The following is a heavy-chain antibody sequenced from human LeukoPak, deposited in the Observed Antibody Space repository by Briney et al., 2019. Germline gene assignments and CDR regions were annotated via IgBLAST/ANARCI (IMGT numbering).Heavy chain of an antibody. Sequence: ASVRVSCKASGYTFTSYYMHWVRQRPGQGLEWMGIINPSGGTTSYAQNFQGRVTMTRDTSTSTVYMELSSLISEDTAVYYCARGWSGSWRPNFEYWGQGTLVTVSS. J-gene: IGHJ4*02. D-gene: IGHD2-15*01. CDR2: INPSGGTT. CDR1: GYTFTSYY. V-gene: IGHV1-46*01. CDR3: ARGWSGSWRPNFEY.